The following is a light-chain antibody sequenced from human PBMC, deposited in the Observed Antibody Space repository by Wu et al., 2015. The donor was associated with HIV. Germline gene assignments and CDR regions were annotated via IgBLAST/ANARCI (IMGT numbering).Light chain of an antibody. V-gene: IGKV3-15*01. CDR1: QSVGGD. CDR3: QHYDGSPWT. CDR2: GSS. Sequence: IVMTQSPATLSLSPGERATFSCRASQSVGGDLAWYQQKPGQAPRLLIYGSSTRPTGIPARFSGSGSGTEFTLTISSMQSEDFAVYYCQHYDGSPWTFGQGTRVEIK. J-gene: IGKJ1*01.